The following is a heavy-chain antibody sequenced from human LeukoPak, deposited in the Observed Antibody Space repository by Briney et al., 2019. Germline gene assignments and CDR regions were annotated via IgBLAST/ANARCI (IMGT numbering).Heavy chain of an antibody. V-gene: IGHV4-59*01. D-gene: IGHD3-22*01. CDR3: ARIGFGDSSGYHYDDAFDI. CDR1: GGSISSNY. J-gene: IGHJ3*02. CDR2: IYYSGRT. Sequence: SETLSLTCTVSGGSISSNYWSWIRQPPGKGLEWIGYIYYSGRTNYNPSLKSRATISVDTSKNQFSLKLTSVTAADTAVYYCARIGFGDSSGYHYDDAFDIWGQGTMVTVSS.